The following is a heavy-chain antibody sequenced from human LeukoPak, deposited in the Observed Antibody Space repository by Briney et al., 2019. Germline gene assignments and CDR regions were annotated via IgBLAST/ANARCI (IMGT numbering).Heavy chain of an antibody. CDR2: IYYSGST. Sequence: SETLSLTCTVSGGSISIYYWSWIRQPPGKGLEWIGYIYYSGSTNYNPSLKSRVTISVDTSKNQFSLKLSSVTAGETAVYNGAREERWLQKRGPYDAFDIWGQGTMVTVSS. V-gene: IGHV4-59*01. CDR3: AREERWLQKRGPYDAFDI. D-gene: IGHD5-24*01. J-gene: IGHJ3*02. CDR1: GGSISIYY.